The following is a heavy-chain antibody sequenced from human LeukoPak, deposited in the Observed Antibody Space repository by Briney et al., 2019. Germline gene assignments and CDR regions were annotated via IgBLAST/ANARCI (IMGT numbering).Heavy chain of an antibody. J-gene: IGHJ4*02. V-gene: IGHV1-2*02. CDR1: GYTFTGYY. Sequence: GASVKVSCKASGYTFTGYYMHWVRQAPGQELEWTGWINPNSGGTNYAQKFQGRVTMTRDTSISTAYMELSRLRSDDTAVYYCARGLGCGDSSGYPDYWGQGTLVTVSS. CDR3: ARGLGCGDSSGYPDY. D-gene: IGHD3-22*01. CDR2: INPNSGGT.